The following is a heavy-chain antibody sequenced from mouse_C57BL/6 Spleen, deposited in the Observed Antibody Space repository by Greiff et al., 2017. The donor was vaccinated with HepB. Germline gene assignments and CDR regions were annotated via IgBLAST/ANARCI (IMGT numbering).Heavy chain of an antibody. CDR1: GFTFSSYG. Sequence: EVQLVESGGDLVKPGGSLKLSCAASGFTFSSYGMSWVRQTPDKRLEWVATISSGGSYTYYPDSVKGRFTISRDNAKNTPYLQMSSLKSEDTAMYYCARQGSHGAMDYWGQGTSVTVSS. CDR3: ARQGSHGAMDY. CDR2: ISSGGSYT. D-gene: IGHD1-1*01. V-gene: IGHV5-6*01. J-gene: IGHJ4*01.